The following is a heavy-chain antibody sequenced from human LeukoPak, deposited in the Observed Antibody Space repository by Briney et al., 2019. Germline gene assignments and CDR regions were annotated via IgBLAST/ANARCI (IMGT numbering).Heavy chain of an antibody. CDR3: ARSARIQLWVIDY. CDR1: GFIFIYYI. CDR2: ISSSNSCI. D-gene: IGHD5-18*01. Sequence: GGSLRLTCPASGFIFIYYIMHWVRQAAAKGLDWVSRISSSNSCIYYEDSVEGRFTISRDDAKNSLYLQMNRLRVEDTAVYYCARSARIQLWVIDYWGQGTLVTVSS. J-gene: IGHJ4*02. V-gene: IGHV3-21*01.